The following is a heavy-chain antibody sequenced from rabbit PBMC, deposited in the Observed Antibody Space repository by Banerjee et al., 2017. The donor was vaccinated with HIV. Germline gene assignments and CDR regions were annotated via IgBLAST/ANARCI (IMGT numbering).Heavy chain of an antibody. V-gene: IGHV1S45*01. CDR2: INTISGNT. D-gene: IGHD5-1*01. CDR1: GFSFSNGYV. Sequence: QEQLEESGGDLVKPEGSLTLTCTASGFSFSNGYVMCWVRQAPGKGLEWIACINTISGNTVYASWAKGRFTISRSTSLNTVTLQMTSLTAADTATYFCARDVDSGSWYFFDLWGPGTLVTVS. CDR3: ARDVDSGSWYFFDL. J-gene: IGHJ4*01.